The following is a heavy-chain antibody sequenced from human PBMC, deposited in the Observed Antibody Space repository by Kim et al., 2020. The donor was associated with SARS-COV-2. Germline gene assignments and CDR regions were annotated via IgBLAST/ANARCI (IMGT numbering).Heavy chain of an antibody. D-gene: IGHD3-22*01. Sequence: GRFTISRDNAKNSLYLQMNSLRAEDTAVYYCARDKGYDSSGYIRRKGIDYWGQGTLVTVSS. V-gene: IGHV3-48*03. J-gene: IGHJ4*02. CDR3: ARDKGYDSSGYIRRKGIDY.